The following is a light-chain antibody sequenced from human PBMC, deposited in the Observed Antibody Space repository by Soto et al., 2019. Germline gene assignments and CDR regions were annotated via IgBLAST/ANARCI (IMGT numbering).Light chain of an antibody. J-gene: IGKJ2*01. V-gene: IGKV2-28*01. CDR3: MQALQTPYT. Sequence: DLVMTQSPLSLPVIPGEPASISCRSSQSLLHSNGYNYLDWYLQKPGQSPHLLIYLGSNRASGVPDRFSGGGSGTDFTLKISRVEAEDVGVYYCMQALQTPYTFGQGTKLEI. CDR2: LGS. CDR1: QSLLHSNGYNY.